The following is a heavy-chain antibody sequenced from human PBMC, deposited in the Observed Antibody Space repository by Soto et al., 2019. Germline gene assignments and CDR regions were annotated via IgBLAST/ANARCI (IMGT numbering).Heavy chain of an antibody. CDR1: GGSISSYY. CDR3: ARTYVWGSSFFDDFVFDI. Sequence: SETLSLTCTVSGGSISSYYWSWIRQPPGKGLEWIGYIYYSGSTNYNPSLKSRVTISVDTSKNQFSLKLSSVTAADTAVYYCARTYVWGSSFFDDFVFDIWGQGTMVTVSS. V-gene: IGHV4-59*01. J-gene: IGHJ3*02. D-gene: IGHD3-16*01. CDR2: IYYSGST.